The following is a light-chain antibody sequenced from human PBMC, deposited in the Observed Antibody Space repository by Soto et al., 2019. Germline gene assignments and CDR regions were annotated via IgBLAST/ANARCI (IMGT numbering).Light chain of an antibody. J-gene: IGKJ3*01. CDR3: HNYSSVPV. Sequence: DLQMTQPPTSLSASVGDRVTITCRASKDIRNFVAWYQQKPGKAPKLLIYAASTLQSGVPSRFSGSGSVTDFTLTINSLQPEDVATYSCHNYSSVPVFGPVTKVEIK. CDR1: KDIRNF. CDR2: AAS. V-gene: IGKV1-27*01.